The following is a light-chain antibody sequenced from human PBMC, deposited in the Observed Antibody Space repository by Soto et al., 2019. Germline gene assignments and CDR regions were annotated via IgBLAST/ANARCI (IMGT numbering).Light chain of an antibody. CDR2: GNH. CDR1: SSNIGAGYD. Sequence: QAVVTQPPSVSGAPGQGVTISCTGGSSNIGAGYDVHWYQHLPGTSPKLLIYGNHNRPSGVPDRFSGSKSGTSASLAITALQAEDEADYYCQSYDSSLSGSWVFGGGTQLTVL. CDR3: QSYDSSLSGSWV. J-gene: IGLJ3*02. V-gene: IGLV1-40*01.